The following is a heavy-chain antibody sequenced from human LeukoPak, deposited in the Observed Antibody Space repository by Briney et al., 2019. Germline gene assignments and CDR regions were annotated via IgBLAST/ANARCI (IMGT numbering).Heavy chain of an antibody. Sequence: SETLSLTCTVSGGSISSYYWSWIRQPPGKGLEWIGYVYYSGTTNYNPSLKSRVTISVDTSKNHFSLKLSSVTAADTAVYYCARDRGYTVGGFDYWGQGTLVTVSS. V-gene: IGHV4-59*01. CDR1: GGSISSYY. J-gene: IGHJ4*02. CDR3: ARDRGYTVGGFDY. CDR2: VYYSGTT. D-gene: IGHD5-12*01.